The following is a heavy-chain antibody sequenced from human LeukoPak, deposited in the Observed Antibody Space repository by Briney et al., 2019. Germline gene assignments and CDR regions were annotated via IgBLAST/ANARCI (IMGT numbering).Heavy chain of an antibody. V-gene: IGHV3-7*01. J-gene: IGHJ4*02. CDR3: ARDEVAALGH. D-gene: IGHD6-19*01. CDR1: GFTFSSDW. CDR2: IKEDGSEK. Sequence: GGSLRLSCEASGFTFSSDWMSWVRQAPGKGLEWVANIKEDGSEKYYVDSVKGRFTISRDNAKNSLYLQMNSLRVEDTAVYYCARDEVAALGHWGQGTLVTVSS.